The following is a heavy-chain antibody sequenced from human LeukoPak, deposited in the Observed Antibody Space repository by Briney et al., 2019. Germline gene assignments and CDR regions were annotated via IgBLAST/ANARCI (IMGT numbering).Heavy chain of an antibody. CDR2: IKTKTAGGTI. J-gene: IGHJ4*02. V-gene: IGHV3-15*07. Sequence: GGSLRLSCAASGSTFSNAWMNWVRQAPGKGLEWVGRIKTKTAGGTIDYAAPVKGRFTISRDDSKNMLYLQMSSLKTEDTAVYFCTTDYYDSSGYVFWGQGTLVTVSS. CDR3: TTDYYDSSGYVF. D-gene: IGHD3-22*01. CDR1: GSTFSNAW.